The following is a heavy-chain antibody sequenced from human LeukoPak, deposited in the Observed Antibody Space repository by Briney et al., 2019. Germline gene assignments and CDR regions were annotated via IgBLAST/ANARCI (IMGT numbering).Heavy chain of an antibody. J-gene: IGHJ4*02. D-gene: IGHD5/OR15-5a*01. CDR1: GFAFSSSW. CDR2: IKEDGSQK. Sequence: GGSLRLSCAASGFAFSSSWMTWVRQAPGKGLEWVANIKEDGSQKHYVDSVKGRFTISRDNAKNSLFLHMDSLRADDTAVYYCATYSVYDLGVHWGQGTMVSVSS. CDR3: ATYSVYDLGVH. V-gene: IGHV3-7*02.